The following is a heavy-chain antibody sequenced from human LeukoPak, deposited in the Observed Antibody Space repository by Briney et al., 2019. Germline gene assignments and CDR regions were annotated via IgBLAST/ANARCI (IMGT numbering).Heavy chain of an antibody. CDR2: IIPIFGTA. V-gene: IGHV1-69*06. J-gene: IGHJ4*02. D-gene: IGHD3-16*01. CDR3: AGETSDDYVWGSHYFDY. CDR1: GGTFSSYA. Sequence: GASVKVSCKASGGTFSSYAISWVRQAPGQGLEWMGGIIPIFGTANYAQKFQGRVTITADKSTSTAYMELSSLRSEDTAVYYCAGETSDDYVWGSHYFDYWGQGTLVTVSS.